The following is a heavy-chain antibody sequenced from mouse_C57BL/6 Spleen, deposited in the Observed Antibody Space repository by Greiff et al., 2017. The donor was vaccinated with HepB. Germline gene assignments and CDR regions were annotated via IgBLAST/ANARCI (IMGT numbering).Heavy chain of an antibody. CDR3: ARGAITTVVARDFDY. D-gene: IGHD1-1*01. J-gene: IGHJ2*01. Sequence: QVQLKQPGAELVKPGASVKMSCKASGYTFTSYWITWVKQRPGQGLEWIGDIYPGSGSTNYNEKFKSKATLTVDTSSSTAYMQLSSLTSEDSAVYYCARGAITTVVARDFDYWGQGTTLTVSS. V-gene: IGHV1-55*01. CDR2: IYPGSGST. CDR1: GYTFTSYW.